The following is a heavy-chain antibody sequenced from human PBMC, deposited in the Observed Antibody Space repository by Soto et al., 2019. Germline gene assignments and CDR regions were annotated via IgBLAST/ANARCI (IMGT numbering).Heavy chain of an antibody. J-gene: IGHJ4*02. D-gene: IGHD5-12*01. CDR2: ITAGGFNT. CDR3: AKNIVGFSGYANFDY. CDR1: GFTFSNDD. V-gene: IGHV3-23*01. Sequence: EVQLLESGGDLVQPGGSLRLSCVASGFTFSNDDLSWVRQASGKGLEWVSAITAGGFNTYYADSVKGRFTISRDDSKNTLYLQMNSLRAEDMALYYCAKNIVGFSGYANFDYWWQGTLVSVSS.